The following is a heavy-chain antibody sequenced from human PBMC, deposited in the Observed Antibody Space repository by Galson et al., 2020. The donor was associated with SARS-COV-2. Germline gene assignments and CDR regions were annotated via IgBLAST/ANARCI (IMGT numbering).Heavy chain of an antibody. CDR3: ARTSIAVALAFDY. V-gene: IGHV2-70*11. CDR2: LDWDDDK. CDR1: GFSLSTSGMC. D-gene: IGHD6-19*01. Sequence: ESGPTLVQPPQTLTLTCTFSGFSLSTSGMCVSWIRQPPGKALEWLARLDWDDDKYYRTSLKTRLTISKDTSKNQVVLTMTNMDPVDTATYYCARTSIAVALAFDYWGQGTLVTVSS. J-gene: IGHJ4*02.